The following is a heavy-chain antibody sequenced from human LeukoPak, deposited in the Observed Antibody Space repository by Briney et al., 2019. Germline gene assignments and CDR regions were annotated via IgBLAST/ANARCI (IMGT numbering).Heavy chain of an antibody. V-gene: IGHV4-31*03. Sequence: PSQTLSLTCTVSGGSISSGGYYWSWIRQHPGKGLEWIGYIYYSGSIYYNPSLKSRATISVDTSKNQFSLKLSSVTAADTAVYYCARAGYCSSTSCYRNAFWFDPWGQGTLVTVSS. J-gene: IGHJ5*02. D-gene: IGHD2-2*01. CDR3: ARAGYCSSTSCYRNAFWFDP. CDR2: IYYSGSI. CDR1: GGSISSGGYY.